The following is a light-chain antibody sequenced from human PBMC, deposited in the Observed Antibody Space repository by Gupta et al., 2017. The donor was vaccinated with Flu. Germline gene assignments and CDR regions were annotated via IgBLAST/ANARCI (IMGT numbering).Light chain of an antibody. V-gene: IGLV3-9*01. CDR1: NIGSKN. J-gene: IGLJ2*01. Sequence: TVGGNNIGSKNVHWYQQMPGQAPVLVIYRDVNRPSGIPERFSGSNSGNTATLTITRAQAGDEADYYCQVWDISTVVFGGGTKLTVL. CDR3: QVWDISTVV. CDR2: RDV.